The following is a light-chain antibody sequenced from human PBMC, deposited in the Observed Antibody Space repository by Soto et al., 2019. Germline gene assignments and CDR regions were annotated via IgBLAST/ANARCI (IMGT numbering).Light chain of an antibody. Sequence: QSALTQPASVSGSPGQSITMSCTGTSSDVGGYKYVSWYQQHPGKAPKLMIYEVSNRPSGVSDRFSGSKSGNTASLTSSGLQAEDEGDYYCSSYTIRTTWVFGGGTKLTVL. J-gene: IGLJ3*02. V-gene: IGLV2-14*01. CDR3: SSYTIRTTWV. CDR2: EVS. CDR1: SSDVGGYKY.